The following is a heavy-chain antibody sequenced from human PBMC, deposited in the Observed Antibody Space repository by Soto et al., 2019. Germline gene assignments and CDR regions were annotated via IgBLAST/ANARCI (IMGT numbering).Heavy chain of an antibody. Sequence: GGSLRLSCAASGFTFSSYAMSWVRQAPGKGLEWVSAISGSGGSTYYADSVKGRFTISRDNSKNTLYLQMNSLRAEDTAVYYCANYYDSSGYYSDWGQGTLVTVSS. CDR3: ANYYDSSGYYSD. CDR2: ISGSGGST. V-gene: IGHV3-23*01. D-gene: IGHD3-22*01. CDR1: GFTFSSYA. J-gene: IGHJ4*02.